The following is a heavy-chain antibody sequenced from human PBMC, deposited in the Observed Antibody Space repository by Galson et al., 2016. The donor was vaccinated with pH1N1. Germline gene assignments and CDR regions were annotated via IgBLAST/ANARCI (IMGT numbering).Heavy chain of an antibody. CDR3: GKGLGPKWWLVDY. Sequence: SLRLSCAASGFTFDDYTMHWVRQAPGKGLEWVSLITWDGTTLYADSMRGRFTISRDNSKNSIYLQMNSLGTEDTAFYYCGKGLGPKWWLVDYWGEGTLVSVSS. J-gene: IGHJ4*02. D-gene: IGHD6-19*01. CDR1: GFTFDDYT. V-gene: IGHV3-43*01. CDR2: ITWDGTT.